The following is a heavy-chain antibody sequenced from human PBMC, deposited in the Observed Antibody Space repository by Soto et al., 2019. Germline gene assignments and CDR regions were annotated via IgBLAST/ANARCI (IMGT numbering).Heavy chain of an antibody. CDR1: GFTFISYS. CDR2: ISSSSSTI. D-gene: IGHD1-26*01. CDR3: ARESWELLRV. V-gene: IGHV3-48*02. J-gene: IGHJ4*02. Sequence: GSLRLSCAASGFTFISYSISFFRQAPGKWREWVSYISSSSSTIYYADSVKGRFTISRDNAKNSLYLQMNSLRDEDTAVYYCARESWELLRVWGQGTLVTVSS.